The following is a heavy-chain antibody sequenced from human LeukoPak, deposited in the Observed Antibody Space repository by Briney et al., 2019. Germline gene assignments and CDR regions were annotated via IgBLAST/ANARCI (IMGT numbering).Heavy chain of an antibody. CDR3: AREAVTKYYFDY. V-gene: IGHV4-59*01. CDR1: GGSISRYF. CDR2: IYCSGST. Sequence: SETLSLTCTVSGGSISRYFWSWIRQPPGKGLEWIGYIYCSGSTNYNPSLKSRVTMSVDTSKNQFSLKLSSVTAADTAVYYCAREAVTKYYFDYWGQGTLVTVSS. D-gene: IGHD4-17*01. J-gene: IGHJ4*02.